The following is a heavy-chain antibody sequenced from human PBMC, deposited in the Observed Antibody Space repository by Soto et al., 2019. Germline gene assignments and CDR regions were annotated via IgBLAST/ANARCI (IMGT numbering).Heavy chain of an antibody. CDR3: ARESSVTANWFDP. J-gene: IGHJ5*02. CDR2: IYHSGST. D-gene: IGHD1-20*01. V-gene: IGHV4-4*02. Sequence: SETLSLTCAVSSGSISSSNWWSWVRQPPGKGLEWIGEIYHSGSTYYNPSLKSRVTISIDKSKNQFSLKLRSVTAADTAVYYCARESSVTANWFDPWGQGTLVIVSS. CDR1: SGSISSSNW.